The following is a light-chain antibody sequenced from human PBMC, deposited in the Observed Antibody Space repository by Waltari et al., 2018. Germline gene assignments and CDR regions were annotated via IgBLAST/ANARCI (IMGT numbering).Light chain of an antibody. CDR2: AAS. Sequence: DIQMTQSPPSLSASVGDTVTMTCRASQSVRNYLTWFQHKPGEAPKLLTHAASRLGFGVPSRFSGSGSETDFTLTIAGLQREDVGTYYCQQTYTVPRSFGQGTKVE. CDR3: QQTYTVPRS. CDR1: QSVRNY. J-gene: IGKJ2*01. V-gene: IGKV1-39*01.